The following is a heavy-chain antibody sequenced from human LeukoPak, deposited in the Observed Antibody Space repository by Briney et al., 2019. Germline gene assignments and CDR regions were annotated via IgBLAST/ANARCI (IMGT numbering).Heavy chain of an antibody. CDR1: GFTFSRYA. CDR3: TRENYVPDS. V-gene: IGHV3-23*01. J-gene: IGHJ5*02. D-gene: IGHD3-10*02. CDR2: ISGGGGTT. Sequence: SGGSLRLSCLASGFTFSRYAMTWVRRAPGKGLEWVSGISGGGGTTYYADSVKGRFTISRDDARNSLFLQMNGLRADDTAVYYCTRENYVPDSWGQGTLVTVSS.